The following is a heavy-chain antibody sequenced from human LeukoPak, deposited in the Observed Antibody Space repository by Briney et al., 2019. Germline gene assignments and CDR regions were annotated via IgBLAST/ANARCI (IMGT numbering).Heavy chain of an antibody. D-gene: IGHD4-17*01. CDR3: AKDLTTVTTNQFDY. Sequence: GGSLRLSCAASGFTFSSYAMSWVRQAPGKGLEWVSGISWNSGSIGYADSVKGRFTISRDNAKNSLYLQMNSLRAEDTALYYCAKDLTTVTTNQFDYWGQGTLVTVSS. CDR2: ISWNSGSI. J-gene: IGHJ4*02. CDR1: GFTFSSYA. V-gene: IGHV3-9*01.